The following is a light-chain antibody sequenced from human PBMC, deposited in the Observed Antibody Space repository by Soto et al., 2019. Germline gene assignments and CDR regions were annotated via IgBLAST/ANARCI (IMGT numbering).Light chain of an antibody. V-gene: IGLV2-14*01. CDR3: STYSPSFFCV. Sequence: QSALTQPASVSGSPRQSITISCTGTSSDVGACNYISWYQQHPGKAPKLMIYEVSNRPSGVSTRFSGSKSGNTASLTISGLQAEDEGDYYCSTYSPSFFCVFGTGTKLTVL. CDR1: SSDVGACNY. J-gene: IGLJ1*01. CDR2: EVS.